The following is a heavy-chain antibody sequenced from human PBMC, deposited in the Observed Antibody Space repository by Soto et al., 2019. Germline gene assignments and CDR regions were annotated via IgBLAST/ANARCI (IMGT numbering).Heavy chain of an antibody. J-gene: IGHJ6*02. V-gene: IGHV3-48*02. Sequence: ESGGGLVQPGGSLRLSCAASGFTFSSYSMNWVRQAPGKGLEWVSYISSSSSTIYYADSVKGRFTISRDNAKNSLYLQMNSLRDEDTAVYYCARGGSVIYYYGMDVWGQGTTVTVSS. CDR2: ISSSSSTI. CDR3: ARGGSVIYYYGMDV. D-gene: IGHD3-22*01. CDR1: GFTFSSYS.